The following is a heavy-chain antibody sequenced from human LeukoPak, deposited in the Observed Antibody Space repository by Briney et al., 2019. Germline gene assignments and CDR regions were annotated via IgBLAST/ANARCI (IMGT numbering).Heavy chain of an antibody. J-gene: IGHJ2*01. CDR2: INHSGST. CDR3: ARKGRAARTRNWYFDL. V-gene: IGHV4-34*01. D-gene: IGHD2-15*01. Sequence: ETLSLTCAVYGGSFSGYYWSWIRQPPGKGLEWIGEINHSGSTNYNPSLKSRVTISVDTSKNQFSLKLSSVTAADTAVYYCARKGRAARTRNWYFDLWGRGTLVTVSS. CDR1: GGSFSGYY.